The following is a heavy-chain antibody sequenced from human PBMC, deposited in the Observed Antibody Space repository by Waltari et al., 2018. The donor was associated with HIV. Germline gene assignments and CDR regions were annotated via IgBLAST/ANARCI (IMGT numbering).Heavy chain of an antibody. V-gene: IGHV3-48*04. D-gene: IGHD2-21*01. CDR3: ARDKAVIQPDAFDI. CDR1: GFPFSTYS. CDR2: ISRSSTTI. Sequence: EVQLVESGGGLVQPGGSLRLSCAASGFPFSTYSLNWVRQAPGKGLEWVSYISRSSTTIYYADSVKGRFTISRDNAKNLLYLQMNSLRAEDTAVYYCARDKAVIQPDAFDIWGQGTMVTVSS. J-gene: IGHJ3*02.